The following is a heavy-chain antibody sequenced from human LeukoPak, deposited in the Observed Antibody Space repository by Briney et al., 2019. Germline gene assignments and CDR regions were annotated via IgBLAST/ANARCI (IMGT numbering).Heavy chain of an antibody. CDR3: ARARYSSGWYVSDY. J-gene: IGHJ4*02. V-gene: IGHV1-18*01. CDR2: ISAYNGNT. D-gene: IGHD6-19*01. CDR1: GYTFTSYG. Sequence: ASVKVSCKASGYTFTSYGISWVRQAPGQGLEWMGWISAYNGNTNYAQKLQGRVTMTTDTSTSTAYMELRSLRSDDTAVYYCARARYSSGWYVSDYWGQGTLVTVSS.